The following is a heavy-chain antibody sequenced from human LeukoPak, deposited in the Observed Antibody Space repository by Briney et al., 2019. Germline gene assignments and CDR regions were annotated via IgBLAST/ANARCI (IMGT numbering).Heavy chain of an antibody. V-gene: IGHV1-2*02. J-gene: IGHJ4*02. D-gene: IGHD3-22*01. CDR2: IKPDTGGT. CDR1: GFTFTAYH. CDR3: AREYDYDTRGEYDY. Sequence: ASVKVSCKASGFTFTAYHIHWVRQAPGQGLEWMGWIKPDTGGTNYAQKFQDRVTMTRETSMTIAYLELTRLRSDDTAMYYCAREYDYDTRGEYDYWGQGTLVTVSS.